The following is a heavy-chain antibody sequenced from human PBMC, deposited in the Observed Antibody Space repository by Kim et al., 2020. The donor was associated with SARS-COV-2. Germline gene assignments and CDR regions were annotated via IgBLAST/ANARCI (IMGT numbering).Heavy chain of an antibody. J-gene: IGHJ4*02. CDR2: IDWDDDK. V-gene: IGHV2-70*01. D-gene: IGHD3-10*02. CDR3: ARILLRSESYSFDY. CDR1: GFSLSTSGMC. Sequence: SGPTLVNPTQTLTLTCTFSGFSLSTSGMCVSWIRQPPGKALEWLALIDWDDDKYYSTSLKTRLTISKDTSKNQVVLTMTNMDPVDTATYYCARILLRSESYSFDYWGQGTLVTVSS.